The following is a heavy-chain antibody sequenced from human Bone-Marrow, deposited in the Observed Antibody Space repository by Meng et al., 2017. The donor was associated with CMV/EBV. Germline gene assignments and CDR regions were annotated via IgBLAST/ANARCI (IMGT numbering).Heavy chain of an antibody. CDR1: GFTFVNFW. CDR2: IKEDGSET. CDR3: ARLAATAEGPTAYRPVDS. J-gene: IGHJ4*02. Sequence: GESLKISCAASGFTFVNFWMSWVRQAPGKGLEWVATIKEDGSETYYVDSLKGRFTISRDNAKNLLYLLMNSLQVDDTALYYCARLAATAEGPTAYRPVDSCGRGTLVTVSS. V-gene: IGHV3-7*01. D-gene: IGHD3-16*01.